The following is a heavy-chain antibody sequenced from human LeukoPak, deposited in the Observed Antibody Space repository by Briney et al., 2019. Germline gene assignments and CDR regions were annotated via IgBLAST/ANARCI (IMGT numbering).Heavy chain of an antibody. J-gene: IGHJ4*02. CDR2: ISGTADNV. V-gene: IGHV3-23*01. CDR3: ANGPAAGDKADY. D-gene: IGHD6-13*01. Sequence: GGSLRLSCEASGFIFKSYAMSWVRQAPGKGLEWISIISGTADNVFHAASVKGRFTISRDNSKNTLYLQMNSLRAEDTAVYYCANGPAAGDKADYWGQGTLVTVSS. CDR1: GFIFKSYA.